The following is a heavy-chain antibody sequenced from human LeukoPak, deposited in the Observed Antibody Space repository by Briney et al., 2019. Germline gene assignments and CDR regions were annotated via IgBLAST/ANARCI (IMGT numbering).Heavy chain of an antibody. CDR2: ISYDGSNK. D-gene: IGHD3-22*01. V-gene: IGHV3-30-3*01. Sequence: GRSLRLSCAASGFTFSSYAMHWVRQAPGKGLEWVAVISYDGSNKYYADSVKGRFTISRDNSKNTLYLQMNSLRAEDTAVYYCAGYDSSGYYPDYYYGMDVWGQGTTATVSS. J-gene: IGHJ6*02. CDR3: AGYDSSGYYPDYYYGMDV. CDR1: GFTFSSYA.